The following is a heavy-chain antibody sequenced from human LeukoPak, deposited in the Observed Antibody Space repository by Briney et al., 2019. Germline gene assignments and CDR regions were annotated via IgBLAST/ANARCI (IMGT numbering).Heavy chain of an antibody. V-gene: IGHV1-2*02. J-gene: IGHJ3*02. CDR2: INPNSGGT. D-gene: IGHD2-15*01. Sequence: ASVKVSCKASGYTFTGYYMHWVRQAPGQGLEWMGWINPNSGGTNYAQKFQGRVTMTRDTSISTAYMELSRLRSDDTAVYYCAREVVAATQDAFDIWGQGTMVTVSS. CDR3: AREVVAATQDAFDI. CDR1: GYTFTGYY.